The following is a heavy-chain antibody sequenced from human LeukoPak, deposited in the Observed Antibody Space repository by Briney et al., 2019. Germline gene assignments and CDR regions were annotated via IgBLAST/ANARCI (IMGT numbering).Heavy chain of an antibody. Sequence: SETLSLTCAVYGGSFSGYYWSWIRQPPGKGLEWIGEINHSGSTNYNPSLKSRVTISVDTSKNQFSLMLSSVTAADTAVYYCARVRDDYGDYNWFDPWGQGTLVTVSS. CDR3: ARVRDDYGDYNWFDP. CDR2: INHSGST. V-gene: IGHV4-34*01. J-gene: IGHJ5*02. CDR1: GGSFSGYY. D-gene: IGHD4-17*01.